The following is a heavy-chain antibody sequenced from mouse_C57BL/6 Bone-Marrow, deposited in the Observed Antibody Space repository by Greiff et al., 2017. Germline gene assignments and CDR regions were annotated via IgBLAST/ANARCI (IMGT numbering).Heavy chain of an antibody. Sequence: QVQLQQPGTELVKPGASVKLPCKASGYTFTSYWMHWVKQRPGQGLEWIGNINPSNGGTNYNEKFKSKATLTVDKSSSTAYMQLSSLTSEDSAVXYCARKDYSNFYYCDDWGKGTTLTVSS. CDR1: GYTFTSYW. D-gene: IGHD2-5*01. V-gene: IGHV1-53*01. CDR2: INPSNGGT. J-gene: IGHJ2*01. CDR3: ARKDYSNFYYCDD.